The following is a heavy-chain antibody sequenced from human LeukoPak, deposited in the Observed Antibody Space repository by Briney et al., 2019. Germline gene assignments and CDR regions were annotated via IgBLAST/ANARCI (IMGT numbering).Heavy chain of an antibody. CDR1: GGSISSSSYY. D-gene: IGHD4-17*01. CDR3: ARDHSTTVTTLDY. V-gene: IGHV4-39*07. Sequence: SETLSLTCTVSGGSISSSSYYWGWIRQPPGKGLEWIGSIYYSGSTNYNPSLKSRVTISVDKSKNQFSLKLSSVTAADTAVYYCARDHSTTVTTLDYWGQGTLVTVSS. CDR2: IYYSGST. J-gene: IGHJ4*02.